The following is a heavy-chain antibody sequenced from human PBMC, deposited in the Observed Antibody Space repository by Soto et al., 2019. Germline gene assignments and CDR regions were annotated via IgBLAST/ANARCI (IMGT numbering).Heavy chain of an antibody. D-gene: IGHD2-2*02. Sequence: EVQLLDSGGGLVQPGGSLRLSCTASGFTFSDYAMSWVRQPPGKGLEWVSVISAGGSTYYADSVKGRFTVSRANSKNTLYLQMNSLRAEDTAVYYGANVPIWCSSTSCYTEGLDYWGQGTLVTVSS. CDR1: GFTFSDYA. J-gene: IGHJ4*02. V-gene: IGHV3-23*01. CDR2: ISAGGST. CDR3: ANVPIWCSSTSCYTEGLDY.